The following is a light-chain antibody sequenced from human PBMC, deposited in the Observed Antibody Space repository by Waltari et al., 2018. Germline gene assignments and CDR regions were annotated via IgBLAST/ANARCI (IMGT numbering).Light chain of an antibody. V-gene: IGLV3-19*01. J-gene: IGLJ2*01. Sequence: SSELTQDPAVSVAMGQTVRITCQGDSLRSYYASWYQQRPGQAPILVIYEKNNLPPGVPDLFSGSSSHNTGSLTITGAQAEDEASYYCHSRDASGVAGSFGGGTKLTVL. CDR2: EKN. CDR3: HSRDASGVAGS. CDR1: SLRSYY.